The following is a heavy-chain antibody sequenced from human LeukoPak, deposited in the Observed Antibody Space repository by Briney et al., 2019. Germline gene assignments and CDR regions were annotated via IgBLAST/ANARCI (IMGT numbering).Heavy chain of an antibody. J-gene: IGHJ6*02. CDR2: INHSGST. CDR1: GGSFSGYY. D-gene: IGHD2-15*01. CDR3: ARAPDIVVVVAATPLGDYYYGMDV. V-gene: IGHV4-34*01. Sequence: SETLSLTCAVYGGSFSGYYWSWIRQPPGKGLEWIGEINHSGSTNYNPSLKSRVTISVDTSKNQFSLKLSFVTAADTAVYYCARAPDIVVVVAATPLGDYYYGMDVWGQGTTVTVSS.